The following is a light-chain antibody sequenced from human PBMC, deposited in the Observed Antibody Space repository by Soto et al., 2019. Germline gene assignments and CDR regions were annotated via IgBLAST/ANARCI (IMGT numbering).Light chain of an antibody. CDR1: QTLSSS. J-gene: IGKJ5*01. CDR3: QQYEKWPPSIT. Sequence: EIVLTQSPGTLSLSPGERATLSCRASQTLSSSFLAWYQHKPGQAPRLLIYGTSTRATGISARFSGGGSGTEFTLTISSLQSEDFAVYYCQQYEKWPPSITFGQGTRLEI. V-gene: IGKV3-15*01. CDR2: GTS.